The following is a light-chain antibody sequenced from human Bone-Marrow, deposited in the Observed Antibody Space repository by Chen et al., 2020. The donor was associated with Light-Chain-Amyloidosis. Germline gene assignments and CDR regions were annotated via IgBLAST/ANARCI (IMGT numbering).Light chain of an antibody. CDR1: NIGSTS. J-gene: IGLJ3*02. CDR3: QVWDRSSDRPV. Sequence: SYVLTQPSSVSVAPGQTATIACGGNNIGSTSVHWYQQTPGRAPLLVVYDDSGRPSGIPERLSGSNSGNAATLTVSRVEAGDEADYYCQVWDRSSDRPVFGGGTKLTVL. V-gene: IGLV3-21*02. CDR2: DDS.